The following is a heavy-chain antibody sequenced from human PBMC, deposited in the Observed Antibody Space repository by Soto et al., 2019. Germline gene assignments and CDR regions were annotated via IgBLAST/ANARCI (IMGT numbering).Heavy chain of an antibody. CDR1: GYSFTRYW. Sequence: PGESLTISCTCAGYSFTRYWIGWVRQMPGKGLEWMGIIYLGDSDTRYSPSFQGQVTISADKSISTAYLQWSSLKASDTAMYYCARQTYCSSTSCYTVDSWGQGTLVTVSS. V-gene: IGHV5-51*01. J-gene: IGHJ4*02. CDR3: ARQTYCSSTSCYTVDS. CDR2: IYLGDSDT. D-gene: IGHD2-2*02.